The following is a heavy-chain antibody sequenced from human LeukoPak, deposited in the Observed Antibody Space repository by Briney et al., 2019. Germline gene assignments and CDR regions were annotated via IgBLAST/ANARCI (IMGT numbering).Heavy chain of an antibody. V-gene: IGHV4-39*07. D-gene: IGHD6-13*01. Sequence: SETLSLTCTVSGGSISSSSYYWGWIRQPPGKGLEWIGSIYYSGSTYYNPSLKSRVTISVDTSKNQFSLKLSSVTAADTAVYYCARYSAAGRTYYFDYWGQGTLVTVSS. CDR2: IYYSGST. J-gene: IGHJ4*02. CDR3: ARYSAAGRTYYFDY. CDR1: GGSISSSSYY.